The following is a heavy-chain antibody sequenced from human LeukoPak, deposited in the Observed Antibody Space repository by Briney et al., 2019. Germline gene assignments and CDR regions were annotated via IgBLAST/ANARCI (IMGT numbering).Heavy chain of an antibody. J-gene: IGHJ3*02. CDR2: IYYSGST. CDR1: DGSITNGDFY. Sequence: NHSETLSLTCTVSDGSITNGDFYWSWIRQPPGKGLEWIGYIYYSGSTYYNPSLKSRVTISVDTSENQFSLKLSSVTAADTAVYYCASGRYCSSTSCYKEDDAFDIWGQGTMVTVSS. V-gene: IGHV4-30-4*01. D-gene: IGHD2-2*02. CDR3: ASGRYCSSTSCYKEDDAFDI.